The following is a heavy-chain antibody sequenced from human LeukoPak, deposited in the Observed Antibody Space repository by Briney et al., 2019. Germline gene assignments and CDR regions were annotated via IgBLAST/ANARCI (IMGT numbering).Heavy chain of an antibody. CDR3: ARGDRLGKSWLARFDP. D-gene: IGHD3-16*01. J-gene: IGHJ5*02. CDR2: IGHGGNS. CDR1: GGSFSDCF. V-gene: IGHV4-34*01. Sequence: SETLSLTCAVYGGSFSDCFWSWIRQSPGRGLEWIGEIGHGGNSTYNPSLKSRLTLSIDTSKNQFSLKLKSVTAADTAMYYCARGDRLGKSWLARFDPWGQGTLVIVSS.